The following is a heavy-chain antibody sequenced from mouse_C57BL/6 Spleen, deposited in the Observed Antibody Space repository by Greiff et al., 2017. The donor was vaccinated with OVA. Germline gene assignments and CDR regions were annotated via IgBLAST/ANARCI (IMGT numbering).Heavy chain of an antibody. CDR3: ASYYSNYVWFAY. V-gene: IGHV3-6*01. J-gene: IGHJ3*01. D-gene: IGHD2-5*01. CDR2: ISYDGSN. Sequence: EVQLQQSGPGLVKPSQSLSLTCSVTGYSITSGYYWNWIRQFPGNKLEWMGFISYDGSNNYNPKLKNRVTITRDTSKNQFFLKLNTVTTEDTDTYDCASYYSNYVWFAYWGQGTLVTVSA. CDR1: GYSITSGYY.